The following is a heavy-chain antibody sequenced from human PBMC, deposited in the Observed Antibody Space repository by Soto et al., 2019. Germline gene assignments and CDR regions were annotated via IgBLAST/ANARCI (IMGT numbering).Heavy chain of an antibody. D-gene: IGHD5-12*01. Sequence: EVQLLESGGGLVQPGGSLRLSCAASGFTFSSYTMTWVRQAPGKGLEWVSAVGISGVDTYYTDSVKGRFTISRDNSRNKLYLQMTSLRAEDTALYYCAKARGEYSGYVDSWGQGTLVTVSS. CDR2: VGISGVDT. CDR3: AKARGEYSGYVDS. CDR1: GFTFSSYT. J-gene: IGHJ4*02. V-gene: IGHV3-23*01.